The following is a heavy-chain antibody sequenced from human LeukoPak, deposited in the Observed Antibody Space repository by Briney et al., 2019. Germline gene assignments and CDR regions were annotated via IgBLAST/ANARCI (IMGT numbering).Heavy chain of an antibody. D-gene: IGHD4-23*01. CDR3: ARDNSVEDTAWWFDP. J-gene: IGHJ5*02. CDR2: IVVGSGNT. Sequence: SVKVSCKASGFTFTSSAMQWVRQARGQRLEWIGWIVVGSGNTKYAQKFQERVTITRDMSTSEAYMELSSLRSEDTAVYYCARDNSVEDTAWWFDPWGQGTLVTVSS. CDR1: GFTFTSSA. V-gene: IGHV1-58*02.